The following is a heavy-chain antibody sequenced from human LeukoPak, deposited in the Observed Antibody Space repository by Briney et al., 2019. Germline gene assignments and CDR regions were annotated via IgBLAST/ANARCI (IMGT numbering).Heavy chain of an antibody. CDR2: IYYSGST. CDR1: GGSISSYY. J-gene: IGHJ3*02. CDR3: ARDRWSSSWFDAFDI. D-gene: IGHD6-13*01. V-gene: IGHV4-59*01. Sequence: PSETLSLTCTVSGGSISSYYWSWIRQPPGKGLEWIGYIYYSGSTNYNPSLKSRVTISVDTSKNQFSLKLSSVTAADTAVYYCARDRWSSSWFDAFDIWGQGTMVTVSS.